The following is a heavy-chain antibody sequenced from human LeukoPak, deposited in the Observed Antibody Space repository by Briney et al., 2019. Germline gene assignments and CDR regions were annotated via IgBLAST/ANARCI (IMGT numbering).Heavy chain of an antibody. D-gene: IGHD3-22*01. Sequence: PSETLSLTCTVSGGSISSGSYHWSWIRQPAGKGLEWIGRIYTSGSTKYNPSLKSRVTMSVDTSKNQFSLKLSSVTAADTAVYYCARDQYYYDSSGWYYFDYWGQGTLVTVSS. CDR1: GGSISSGSYH. CDR2: IYTSGST. J-gene: IGHJ4*02. V-gene: IGHV4-61*02. CDR3: ARDQYYYDSSGWYYFDY.